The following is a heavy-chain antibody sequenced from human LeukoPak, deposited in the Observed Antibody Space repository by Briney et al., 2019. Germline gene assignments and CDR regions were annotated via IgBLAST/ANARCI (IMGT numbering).Heavy chain of an antibody. J-gene: IGHJ4*02. CDR1: GFTFSSYA. D-gene: IGHD3-22*01. V-gene: IGHV3-23*01. Sequence: GGSLGLSCAASGFTFSSYAMSWVRQAPGKGLEWVSAISGSGGSTYYADSVKGRFTISRDNSKNTLYLQMNSLRAEDTAVYYCAKDNMAHSSGYYYYFDYWGQGTLVTVSS. CDR2: ISGSGGST. CDR3: AKDNMAHSSGYYYYFDY.